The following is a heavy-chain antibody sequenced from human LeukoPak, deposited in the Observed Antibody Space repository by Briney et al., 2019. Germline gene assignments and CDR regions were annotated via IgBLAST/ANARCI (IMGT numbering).Heavy chain of an antibody. CDR1: SGSISSHH. Sequence: NASETLSLTCTVSSGSISSHHWTWIRRPPGKGLEYIGYVFYDGSTNYNPSLKSRVTISVDTSKNQFSLKLSSVTPADTAVYYCASGIAAQAGSFFYYYFIDVWAKGTTVTVSS. CDR3: ASGIAAQAGSFFYYYFIDV. CDR2: VFYDGST. J-gene: IGHJ6*04. D-gene: IGHD6-6*01. V-gene: IGHV4-59*11.